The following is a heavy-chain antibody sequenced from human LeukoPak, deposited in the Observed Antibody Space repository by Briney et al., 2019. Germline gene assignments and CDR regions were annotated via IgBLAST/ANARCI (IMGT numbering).Heavy chain of an antibody. CDR1: GFTFSSYA. J-gene: IGHJ4*02. V-gene: IGHV3-15*01. D-gene: IGHD1-26*01. Sequence: PGGSLRLSCAASGFTFSSYAMSWVRQAPGKGLEWVGRIKSKTDGGTTDYAAPVKGRFTISRDDSKNTLYLQMNSLKTEDTAVYYCTTEPIGSPLLRGGQGTLVTVSS. CDR2: IKSKTDGGTT. CDR3: TTEPIGSPLLR.